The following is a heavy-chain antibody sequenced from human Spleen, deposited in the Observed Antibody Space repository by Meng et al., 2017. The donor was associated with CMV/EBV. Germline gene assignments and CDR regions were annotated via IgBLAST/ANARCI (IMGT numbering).Heavy chain of an antibody. CDR1: ITSGDHY. Sequence: ITSGDHYGSWLRLPPGKGLEWIGYIFTTGTTYYNPSLQSRVTISLDTSKNQFSLKLASVTAADTAVYYCARDVASKYRGYDYYFDPWGQGTLVTVSS. CDR3: ARDVASKYRGYDYYFDP. D-gene: IGHD5-12*01. CDR2: IFTTGTT. J-gene: IGHJ5*02. V-gene: IGHV4-30-4*08.